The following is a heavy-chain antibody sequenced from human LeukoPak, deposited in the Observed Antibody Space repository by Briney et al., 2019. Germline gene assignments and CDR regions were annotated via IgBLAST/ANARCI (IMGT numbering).Heavy chain of an antibody. CDR2: IYYCGST. V-gene: IGHV4-59*01. J-gene: IGHJ4*02. Sequence: SETLSLTCTVSGGSISSYYWGWIRQPPGKGLEWIGYIYYCGSTNYNPSLKGLVTISVDTSKHQFSLKLSSVTAADTAVYYCARNYYDSSGYYPGLDYWGQGTLVTVSS. CDR3: ARNYYDSSGYYPGLDY. D-gene: IGHD3-22*01. CDR1: GGSISSYY.